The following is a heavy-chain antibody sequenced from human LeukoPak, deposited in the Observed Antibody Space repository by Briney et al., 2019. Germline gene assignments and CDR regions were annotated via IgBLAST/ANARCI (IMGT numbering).Heavy chain of an antibody. J-gene: IGHJ4*02. D-gene: IGHD3-22*01. CDR2: INTNTGNP. CDR3: ARETRYYYDSSGYTEYYFDY. CDR1: GYTFTGYY. V-gene: IGHV7-4-1*02. Sequence: ASVKVSCKASGYTFTGYYMHWVRQAPGQGLEWMGWINTNTGNPTYAQGFTGRFVFSLDTSVSTAYLQISSLKAEDTAVYYCARETRYYYDSSGYTEYYFDYWGQGTLVTVSS.